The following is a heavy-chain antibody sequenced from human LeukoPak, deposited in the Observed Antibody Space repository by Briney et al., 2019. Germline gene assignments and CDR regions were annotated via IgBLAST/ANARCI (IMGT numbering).Heavy chain of an antibody. CDR3: ARVGYCSGGSCSREVDY. V-gene: IGHV4-59*12. Sequence: SETLSLTRTVSGGSISSYYWSWIRQPPGKGLEWIGYIYYSGSTNYNPSLKSRVTISVDTSKNQFSLKLSSVTAADTAVYYCARVGYCSGGSCSREVDYWGQGTLVTVSS. CDR2: IYYSGST. CDR1: GGSISSYY. D-gene: IGHD2-15*01. J-gene: IGHJ4*02.